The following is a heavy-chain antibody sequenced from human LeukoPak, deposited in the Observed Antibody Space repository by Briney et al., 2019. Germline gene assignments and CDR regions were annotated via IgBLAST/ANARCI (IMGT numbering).Heavy chain of an antibody. CDR3: AKDRCSNGIGCYYYYMDV. V-gene: IGHV3-30*02. Sequence: GSLSLSCAASGFTFSSYGMHWVRQAPGKGLEWVAYIQYDGSNEQYTHSVKGRFRISRDSSKNILYLQMNSLRAEDTAVYYCAKDRCSNGIGCYYYYMDVWGKGTTVTISS. D-gene: IGHD2-8*01. CDR2: IQYDGSNE. J-gene: IGHJ6*03. CDR1: GFTFSSYG.